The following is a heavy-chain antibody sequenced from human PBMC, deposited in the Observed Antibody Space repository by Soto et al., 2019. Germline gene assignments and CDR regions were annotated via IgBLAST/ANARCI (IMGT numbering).Heavy chain of an antibody. J-gene: IGHJ3*02. CDR3: ARDHDYGAAIDI. CDR1: GGSISSYY. Sequence: SETLSLTCTVSGGSISSYYWSWIRQPPGKGLEWIGYIYYSGSTNYNPSLKSRVTISVDTSKNQFSLKLSSVTAADTAVYYCARDHDYGAAIDIWGQGTMVTVSS. CDR2: IYYSGST. V-gene: IGHV4-59*01. D-gene: IGHD4-17*01.